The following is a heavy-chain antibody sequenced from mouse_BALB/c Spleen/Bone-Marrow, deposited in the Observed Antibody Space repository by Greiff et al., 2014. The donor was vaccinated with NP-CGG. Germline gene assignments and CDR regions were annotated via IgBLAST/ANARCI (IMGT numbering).Heavy chain of an antibody. CDR1: GFSFNTYA. D-gene: IGHD3-2*01. CDR2: INSGGSYT. J-gene: IGHJ2*01. Sequence: EVKLMESGGGLVKPGGSLKLACAASGFSFNTYAMSWVRQSPEKRLEWVATINSGGSYTYYPDTVTGRFTISGDNAKNTLYLEMSSLRSEDAAMYYCARLDSSGSNYFDCWGQGTTLTVSS. V-gene: IGHV5-9-4*01. CDR3: ARLDSSGSNYFDC.